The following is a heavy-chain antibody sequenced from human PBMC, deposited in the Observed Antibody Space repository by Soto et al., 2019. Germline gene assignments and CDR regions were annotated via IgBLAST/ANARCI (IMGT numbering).Heavy chain of an antibody. Sequence: GESLKISCQGSGYSFTTYWISWVRQMPGKGLECMGRIDPTDSYTDYSPSFEGHVTMSVDRSINTAYLEWSSLKASDTAMYYCARLTLAHDSSGYHIFDYWGPGTLVTVSS. CDR3: ARLTLAHDSSGYHIFDY. CDR2: IDPTDSYT. CDR1: GYSFTTYW. V-gene: IGHV5-10-1*01. J-gene: IGHJ4*02. D-gene: IGHD3-22*01.